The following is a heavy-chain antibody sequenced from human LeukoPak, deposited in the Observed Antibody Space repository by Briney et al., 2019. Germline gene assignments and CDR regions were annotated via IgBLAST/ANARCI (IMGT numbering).Heavy chain of an antibody. J-gene: IGHJ3*02. D-gene: IGHD3-22*01. CDR3: TRHGGRDFYDSTEDAFDI. CDR2: IRSKANSYAT. CDR1: GFTFSGSA. Sequence: GGSLRLSCAASGFTFSGSAMHWVRQASGKGLEWVGRIRSKANSYATAYAASVKGIFTISRDDSKNTAYLQMNSLNTEDTAVYYCTRHGGRDFYDSTEDAFDIWGQGTMVTVSS. V-gene: IGHV3-73*01.